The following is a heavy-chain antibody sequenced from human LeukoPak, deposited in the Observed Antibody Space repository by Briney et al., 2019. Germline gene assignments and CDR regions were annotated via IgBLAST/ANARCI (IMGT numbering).Heavy chain of an antibody. CDR2: IRYDGSNK. CDR3: ARESQQLKFDP. J-gene: IGHJ5*02. D-gene: IGHD6-13*01. CDR1: GFTFSSYG. Sequence: GRSLRLSCAASGFTFSSYGMHWVRQAPGKGLEWVAVIRYDGSNKYYADSVKGRFTISSDNSKNTLYLQMNSLRAEDTAVYSCARESQQLKFDPWGQGTLVTVSS. V-gene: IGHV3-33*01.